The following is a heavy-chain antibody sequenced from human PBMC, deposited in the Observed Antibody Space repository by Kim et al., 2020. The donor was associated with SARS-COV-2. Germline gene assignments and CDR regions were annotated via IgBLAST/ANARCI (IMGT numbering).Heavy chain of an antibody. D-gene: IGHD6-13*01. J-gene: IGHJ3*02. V-gene: IGHV1-2*02. Sequence: YAQKFQGRVTMTRDTSISTAYMELSRLRSDDTAVYYCAIPPAIAAASFDIWGQGTMVTVSS. CDR3: AIPPAIAAASFDI.